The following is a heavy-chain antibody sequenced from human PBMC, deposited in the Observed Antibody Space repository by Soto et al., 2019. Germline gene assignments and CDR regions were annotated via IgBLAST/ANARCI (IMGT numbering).Heavy chain of an antibody. CDR2: INTDGSTT. J-gene: IGHJ6*02. V-gene: IGHV3-74*01. CDR1: ELTFNNNG. D-gene: IGHD3-16*02. Sequence: EVQLVESGGGLVQPGGSLRLSGAASELTFNNNGMHWVRQVPGKGLEWVSRINTDGSTTNYADSVMGRFTISRDNADNTVYLTMNSLRAEDTAVYYCARGIYLKYGLDVWGQGATVTVSS. CDR3: ARGIYLKYGLDV.